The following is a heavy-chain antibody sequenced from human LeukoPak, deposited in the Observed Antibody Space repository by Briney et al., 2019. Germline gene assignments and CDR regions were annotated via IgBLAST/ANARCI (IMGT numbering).Heavy chain of an antibody. CDR1: GFTFSSYG. D-gene: IGHD6-13*01. V-gene: IGHV3-30*02. CDR3: ANNPNAAAGTRYFDY. Sequence: HPGGSLRLSCAASGFTFSSYGMHWVRKAPGKGLEWVAFIRYDGSNKYYADSVKGRFTISRDNPKNTLYLQMNSLRAEDTAVYYCANNPNAAAGTRYFDYWGQGTLVTVSS. J-gene: IGHJ4*02. CDR2: IRYDGSNK.